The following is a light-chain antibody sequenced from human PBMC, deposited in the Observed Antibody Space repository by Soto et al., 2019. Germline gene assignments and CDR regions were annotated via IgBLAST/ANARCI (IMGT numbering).Light chain of an antibody. CDR2: GNN. V-gene: IGLV1-44*01. CDR1: SSNIGSNT. CDR3: AAWDDSLNGRV. Sequence: QSVLTQPPSASGTPEQRVTISCSGSSSNIGSNTVNWYRQLPGTAPKLLIYGNNQRPSGVPDRFSGSKSGTSASLAISGLQSEDETDYYCAAWDDSLNGRVFGGGTKVTVL. J-gene: IGLJ2*01.